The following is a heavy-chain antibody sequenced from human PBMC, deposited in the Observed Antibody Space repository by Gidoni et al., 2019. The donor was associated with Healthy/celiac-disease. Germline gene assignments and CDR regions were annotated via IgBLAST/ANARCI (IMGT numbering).Heavy chain of an antibody. CDR1: GGTFSSYA. Sequence: QVQLVQSGAEVKKPGSSVKVSCKASGGTFSSYAISWVRQAPGQGLEWMGGIIPIFGTANYAQKFQGRVTITADESTSTAYMELSSLRSEDTAVYYCARSPNYYDSSGGAFDIWGQGTMVTVSS. CDR3: ARSPNYYDSSGGAFDI. D-gene: IGHD3-22*01. J-gene: IGHJ3*02. V-gene: IGHV1-69*01. CDR2: IIPIFGTA.